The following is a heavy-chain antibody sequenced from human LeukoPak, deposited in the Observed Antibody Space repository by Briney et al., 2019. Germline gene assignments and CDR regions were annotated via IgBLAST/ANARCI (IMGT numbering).Heavy chain of an antibody. D-gene: IGHD6-13*01. J-gene: IGHJ1*01. V-gene: IGHV4-31*03. CDR2: IYYSGST. Sequence: SQTLSLTCTVSGGSISSGGYYWSWIRQHPGKGLEWIGYIYYSGSTYYNPSLKSRVTISVDTSKNQFSLKLSSVTAADTAVYYCARAGSSSWTEYFQHWGQGTLVTVSS. CDR3: ARAGSSSWTEYFQH. CDR1: GGSISSGGYY.